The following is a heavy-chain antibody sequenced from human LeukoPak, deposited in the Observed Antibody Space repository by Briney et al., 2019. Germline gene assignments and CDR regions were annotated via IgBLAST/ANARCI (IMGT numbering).Heavy chain of an antibody. CDR2: VIPMFGTP. D-gene: IGHD7-27*01. V-gene: IGHV1-69*05. J-gene: IGHJ5*02. Sequence: SVKVSCKASGGTFNTHAINWVRQAPRQGLEWMGGVIPMFGTPNYAQKFRGKITINTDESTGTVYMELSSLRSEDTAVYYCARDRAGAQNWVALDPWGQGTLVTVSS. CDR1: GGTFNTHA. CDR3: ARDRAGAQNWVALDP.